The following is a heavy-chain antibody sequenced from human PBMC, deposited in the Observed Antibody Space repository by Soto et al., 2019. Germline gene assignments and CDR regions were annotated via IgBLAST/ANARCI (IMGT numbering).Heavy chain of an antibody. CDR3: ARSDFWSGPYGMDV. CDR2: IIPIYETP. J-gene: IGHJ6*02. V-gene: IGHV1-69*06. CDR1: GGTFSSFA. Sequence: QGQVVQSGAEVKKPGSSVKVSCKASGGTFSSFAVSWVRQAPGQGLEWMGGIIPIYETPNYAQKFQDRVTITADKSTNIVYMELNSLRSEDTAVYYCARSDFWSGPYGMDVWGQGTTVTVSS. D-gene: IGHD3-3*01.